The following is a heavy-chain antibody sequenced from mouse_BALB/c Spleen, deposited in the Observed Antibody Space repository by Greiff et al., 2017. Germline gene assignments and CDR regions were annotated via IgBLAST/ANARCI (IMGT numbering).Heavy chain of an antibody. J-gene: IGHJ3*01. D-gene: IGHD2-4*01. CDR2: INPSTGYT. CDR1: GYTFTSYW. V-gene: IGHV1-7*01. CDR3: ARRRSTMIPAWFAY. Sequence: VKLQESGAELAKPGASVKMSCKASGYTFTSYWMHWVKQRPGPGLEWIGYINPSTGYTEYNQKFKDKATLTADKSSSTAYMQLSSLTSEDSAVYYCARRRSTMIPAWFAYWGRGTLVTVSA.